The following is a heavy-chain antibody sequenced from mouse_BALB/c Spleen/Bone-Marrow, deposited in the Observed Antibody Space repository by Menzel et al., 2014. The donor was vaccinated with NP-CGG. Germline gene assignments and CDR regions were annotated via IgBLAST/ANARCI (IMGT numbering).Heavy chain of an antibody. J-gene: IGHJ2*01. CDR2: INPSNGGT. CDR1: GYTFTSLY. Sequence: ESGAELVKPGASVKLSCKASGYTFTSLYMYWVKQRPGQGLEWIGGINPSNGGTNFNEKFKSKATLTLDKSSSTAYMQLSSLTSEDSAVYYCTRGSYGSSQYYFDYWGQGTTLTVSS. V-gene: IGHV1S81*02. CDR3: TRGSYGSSQYYFDY. D-gene: IGHD1-1*01.